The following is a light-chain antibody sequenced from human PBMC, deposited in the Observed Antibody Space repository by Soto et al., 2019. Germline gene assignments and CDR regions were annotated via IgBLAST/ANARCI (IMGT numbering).Light chain of an antibody. CDR3: QQYNNWSRT. CDR1: QSVSSN. CDR2: GAS. J-gene: IGKJ3*01. Sequence: ELVMTQSPATLSVSPGERATLSCRASQSVSSNLAWYQRKPGQAPRLLIYGASTRATGIPARFSGSGSGTEFTLTISSLQSEDFAVYYCQQYNNWSRTFGPGTKVDIK. V-gene: IGKV3-15*01.